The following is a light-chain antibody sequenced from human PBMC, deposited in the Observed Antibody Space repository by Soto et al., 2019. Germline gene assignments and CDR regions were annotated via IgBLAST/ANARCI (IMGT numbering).Light chain of an antibody. V-gene: IGLV1-44*01. Sequence: QSVVTQPPSASGTPGQRVTISCSGRTSNIGSNAVNWYQQFPGRAPKVLIYNNNERPSGVPDRFSGSKSGTSASLAISGLQSEDEADYYCSSYTNINTRAGVFGTGTKLTVL. CDR3: SSYTNINTRAGV. CDR1: TSNIGSNA. J-gene: IGLJ1*01. CDR2: NNN.